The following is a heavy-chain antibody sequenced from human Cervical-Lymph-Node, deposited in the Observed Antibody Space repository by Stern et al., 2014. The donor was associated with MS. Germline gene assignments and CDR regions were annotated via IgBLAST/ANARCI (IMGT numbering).Heavy chain of an antibody. Sequence: VQLVESGAEVKRPESSVKVSCKTSGGSLSTLDISWVRQAPGQGLEWVGEIMPLLGTAHYAQKFKGSITITADDSTSTVYMELSSLKSEDTAIYFCARHQAGIAANWGQGTLVTVTS. CDR1: GGSLSTLD. J-gene: IGHJ4*02. CDR2: IMPLLGTA. CDR3: ARHQAGIAAN. V-gene: IGHV1-69*01. D-gene: IGHD6-13*01.